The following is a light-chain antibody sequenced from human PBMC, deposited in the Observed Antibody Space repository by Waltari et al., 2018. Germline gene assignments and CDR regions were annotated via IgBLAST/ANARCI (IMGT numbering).Light chain of an antibody. CDR2: DVN. Sequence: QSALTQPASVSASPGQSITISCTGTSGDVGGYDYVSWYQQPPGKAPQLIIYDVNKRPSGCSHRCSASKSGNTASLTIFGLQAEDEADYYCISYTSTTTYVVVGGGTKLTVL. V-gene: IGLV2-14*03. J-gene: IGLJ2*01. CDR1: SGDVGGYDY. CDR3: ISYTSTTTYVV.